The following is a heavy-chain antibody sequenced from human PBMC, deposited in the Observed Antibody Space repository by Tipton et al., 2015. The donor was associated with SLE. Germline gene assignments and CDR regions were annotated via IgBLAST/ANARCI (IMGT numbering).Heavy chain of an antibody. CDR1: GYIFPNYW. CDR2: IFPDDSDT. D-gene: IGHD3-10*01. CDR3: ARRRGSRYSFDI. V-gene: IGHV5-51*03. J-gene: IGHJ3*02. Sequence: QLVQSGAEVKKPGESLKISCKGSGYIFPNYWIGWVRQMPGKGLEWMGLIFPDDSDTRYSPSFQGNVTISADKSFTTAYLRWGSLKASDTAMYYCARRRGSRYSFDIWGQGTMVTVSS.